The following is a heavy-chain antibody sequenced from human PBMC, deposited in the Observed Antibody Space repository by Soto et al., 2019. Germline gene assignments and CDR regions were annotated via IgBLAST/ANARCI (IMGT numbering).Heavy chain of an antibody. CDR2: ISASGAST. J-gene: IGHJ4*02. V-gene: IGHV3-23*01. Sequence: EVQLLESGGGLVQPGGSLRLSCAASGFMFSSYAMTWVRQAPGKGLEWVSAISASGASTYYADSVKGRFTISRDNSKNTLYLQVNSLRAEDTAVYYCAKDPTRPIDYWGQGTLVTVSS. CDR3: AKDPTRPIDY. CDR1: GFMFSSYA.